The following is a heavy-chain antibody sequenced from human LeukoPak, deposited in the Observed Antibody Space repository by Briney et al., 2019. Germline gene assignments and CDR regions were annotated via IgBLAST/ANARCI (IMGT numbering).Heavy chain of an antibody. Sequence: GGSLRLSCAASGFTFSSYSMNWVRQAPGKGLEWVSYISSSSSTIYYADSVKGRFTISRDNAKNSLYLQMDSLRDEDTAVYYCARGPSSETVVAGFDYWGQGVVVTVSS. V-gene: IGHV3-48*02. CDR1: GFTFSSYS. CDR3: ARGPSSETVVAGFDY. J-gene: IGHJ4*02. D-gene: IGHD3-10*01. CDR2: ISSSSSTI.